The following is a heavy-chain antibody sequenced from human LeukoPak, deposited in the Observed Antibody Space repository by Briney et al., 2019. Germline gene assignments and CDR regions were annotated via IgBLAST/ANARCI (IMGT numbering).Heavy chain of an antibody. V-gene: IGHV3-74*01. CDR3: TRGRGSDY. D-gene: IGHD3-10*01. CDR2: INSDGSNT. CDR1: GFTFSSYG. Sequence: GGSLRLSCAASGFTFSSYGMHWVRQAPGKGLVWVSRINSDGSNTDYAASVKGRFTISRDNAKNTLYLQMNSLRAEDTAVYHCTRGRGSDYWGQGTLVTVSS. J-gene: IGHJ4*02.